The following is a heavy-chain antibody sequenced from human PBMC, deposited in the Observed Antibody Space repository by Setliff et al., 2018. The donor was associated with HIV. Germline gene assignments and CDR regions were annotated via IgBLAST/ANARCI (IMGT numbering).Heavy chain of an antibody. V-gene: IGHV4-59*01. CDR3: ARGFLRSRRRWFDP. CDR1: GGSISSYY. Sequence: PSETLSLTCTVSGGSISSYYWSWIRQPPGKGLEWIGYIFYSGSTNYNPSLKSRVTISVDASKNQFSLRLSSVTAADTAVYYFARGFLRSRRRWFDPWGQGTLVTVSS. CDR2: IFYSGST. D-gene: IGHD4-17*01. J-gene: IGHJ5*02.